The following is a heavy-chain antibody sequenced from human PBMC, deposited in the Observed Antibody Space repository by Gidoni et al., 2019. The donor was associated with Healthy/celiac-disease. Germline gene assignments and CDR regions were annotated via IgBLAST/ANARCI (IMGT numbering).Heavy chain of an antibody. CDR3: ARGGGVVPAASLGAYGMDV. J-gene: IGHJ6*02. CDR1: GGSISSGDYS. V-gene: IGHV4-30-4*01. D-gene: IGHD2-2*01. Sequence: QVQLQESGPGLVKPSQTLSLTCTVSGGSISSGDYSWSWIRQPPGKGLEWIGYIYYSGSTYYNPSLKSRVTISVDTSKNQFSLKLSSVTAADTAVYYCARGGGVVPAASLGAYGMDVWGQGTTVTVSS. CDR2: IYYSGST.